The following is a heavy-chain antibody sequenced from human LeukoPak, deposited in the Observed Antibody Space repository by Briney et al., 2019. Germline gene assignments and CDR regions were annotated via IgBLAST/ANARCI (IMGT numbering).Heavy chain of an antibody. CDR2: ISGSGGST. CDR1: GFTFSSYA. V-gene: IGHV3-23*01. Sequence: PGGSLRLSCAASGFTFSSYAMSWVRQAPGKGLEWVSAISGSGGSTYYADSVKGRFTISRDNSKNTLYLQMNSLRAEGTAVYYCAKDLPSFDIVVVPAAKDIYYYYGMDVWGQGTTVTVSS. J-gene: IGHJ6*02. CDR3: AKDLPSFDIVVVPAAKDIYYYYGMDV. D-gene: IGHD2-2*01.